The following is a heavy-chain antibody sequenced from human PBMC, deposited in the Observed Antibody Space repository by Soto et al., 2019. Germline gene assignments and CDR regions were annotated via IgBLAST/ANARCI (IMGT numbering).Heavy chain of an antibody. D-gene: IGHD4-17*01. CDR1: GVTFNKYA. CDR3: AKGDYGGNSPYWYFDL. CDR2: ITGSGGLT. J-gene: IGHJ2*01. V-gene: IGHV3-23*01. Sequence: EVQLLESGGGLVQPGGSLRLSCAVSGVTFNKYAMSWVRQPPGKGPEWVSAITGSGGLTYYADSVKGRFTVSRDNSKHILFLQMNRLRDEDTATYYCAKGDYGGNSPYWYFDLWGRGTLVIVSS.